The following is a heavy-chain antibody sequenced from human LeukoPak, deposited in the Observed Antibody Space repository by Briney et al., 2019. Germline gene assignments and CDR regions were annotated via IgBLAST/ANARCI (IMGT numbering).Heavy chain of an antibody. CDR3: ASGGGIVVVPAAIRGAI. D-gene: IGHD2-2*01. CDR1: GFTFSSYA. Sequence: GGSLRLSCAASGFTFSSYAMSWVRQAPGKGLEWVSSISSSSSYIYYADSVKGRFTISRDNAKNSLYLQMNSLRAEDTAVYYCASGGGIVVVPAAIRGAIWGQGTMVTVSS. J-gene: IGHJ3*02. V-gene: IGHV3-21*01. CDR2: ISSSSSYI.